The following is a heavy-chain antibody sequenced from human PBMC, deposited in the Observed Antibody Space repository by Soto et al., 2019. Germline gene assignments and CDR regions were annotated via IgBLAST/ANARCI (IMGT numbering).Heavy chain of an antibody. J-gene: IGHJ6*02. D-gene: IGHD3-3*01. CDR1: GGTFSSYA. V-gene: IGHV1-69*12. CDR3: ARCFGADYDYYGIDV. Sequence: QVQLVQSGAEVKKPGSSVKVSCKASGGTFSSYAISWVRQAPGQGLEWMGGIIPIFGTANYAQKFQGRVTITAGESTRTAYRDRGSLRSEDTAVYFCARCFGADYDYYGIDVWGQGTTVTVSS. CDR2: IIPIFGTA.